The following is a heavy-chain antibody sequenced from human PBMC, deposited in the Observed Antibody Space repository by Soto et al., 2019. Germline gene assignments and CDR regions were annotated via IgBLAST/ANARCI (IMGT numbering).Heavy chain of an antibody. J-gene: IGHJ4*01. CDR2: ISYTGRT. V-gene: IGHV4-61*03. D-gene: IGHD6-19*01. Sequence: SETLSLTCIVSGDSVTSGSYYWTWLRQPPGKGLEWIGYISYTGRTKYNPSLQSRVTISVDTSKNDFSLNLSSVTAADTAVYYCAKAHVMVVAGSTFDYWGHGTLVTVSS. CDR1: GDSVTSGSYY. CDR3: AKAHVMVVAGSTFDY.